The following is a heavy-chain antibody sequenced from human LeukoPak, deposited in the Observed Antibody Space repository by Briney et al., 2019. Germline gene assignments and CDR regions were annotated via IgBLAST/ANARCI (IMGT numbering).Heavy chain of an antibody. D-gene: IGHD6-19*01. CDR2: ISSSSSYI. CDR1: GFTFSSYS. CDR3: ATAWAAVADGGYYYYMDV. Sequence: AGGSLRLSCAASGFTFSSYSMNWVRQAPGKGLEWVSSISSSSSYIYYADSVKGRFTISRDNAKNSLYLQMNSLRAEDTAVYYCATAWAAVADGGYYYYMDVWGKGTTVTISS. V-gene: IGHV3-21*01. J-gene: IGHJ6*03.